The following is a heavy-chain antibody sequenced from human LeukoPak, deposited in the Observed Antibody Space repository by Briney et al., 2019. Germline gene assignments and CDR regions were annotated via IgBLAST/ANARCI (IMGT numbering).Heavy chain of an antibody. V-gene: IGHV4-30-4*01. J-gene: IGHJ6*03. CDR1: GGSISSGDYY. CDR3: ARDPGDILTGYYRYYDYYMDV. CDR2: IYYSGST. Sequence: QPSETLSLTWTVSGGSISSGDYYWSWIRQPPGKGLEWIGYIYYSGSTYYNPSLKSRVTISVDTSKNQFSLKLSSVTAADTAVYYCARDPGDILTGYYRYYDYYMDVWGKGTTVTVSS. D-gene: IGHD3-9*01.